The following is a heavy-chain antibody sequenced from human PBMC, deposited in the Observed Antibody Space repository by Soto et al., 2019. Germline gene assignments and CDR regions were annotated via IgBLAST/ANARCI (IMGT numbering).Heavy chain of an antibody. V-gene: IGHV1-69*13. CDR2: IIPIFGTA. CDR1: GYTLTELS. Sequence: SVTVSCKVPGYTLTELSMHWVRQAHSQGLEWMGGIIPIFGTANYAQKFQGRVTITADESTSTAYMELSSLRSEDTAVYYCARSMVSDKIDYYYYGMDVWGQGITVTVSS. CDR3: ARSMVSDKIDYYYYGMDV. J-gene: IGHJ6*02. D-gene: IGHD3-10*01.